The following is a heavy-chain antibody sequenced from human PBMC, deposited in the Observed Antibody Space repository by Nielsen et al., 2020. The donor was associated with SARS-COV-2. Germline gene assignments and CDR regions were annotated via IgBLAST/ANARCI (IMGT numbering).Heavy chain of an antibody. CDR1: GFTFSSYW. V-gene: IGHV3-74*01. CDR3: ARDLATVTTCIGY. J-gene: IGHJ4*02. D-gene: IGHD4-17*01. Sequence: GESLKISCAASGFTFSSYWMHWVRQAPGKGLVWVSRINSDGSSTSYADSVKGRFTISRDNSKNTLYLQMNSLRAEDTALYYCARDLATVTTCIGYWGQGTLVTVSS. CDR2: INSDGSST.